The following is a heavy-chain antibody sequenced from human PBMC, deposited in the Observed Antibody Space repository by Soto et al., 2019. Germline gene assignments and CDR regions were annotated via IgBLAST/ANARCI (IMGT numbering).Heavy chain of an antibody. CDR3: ARVPVWGVSSNYSYGMAV. V-gene: IGHV3-11*01. D-gene: IGHD3-10*01. CDR2: ISSSGSTI. J-gene: IGHJ6*02. Sequence: SGGSLTLSCAASGFTFSDYYMSWIRQAPGKGLEWVSYISSSGSTIYYADSVKGRSTISRDNAKNSLYLQMTSLRAEDAAVYYCARVPVWGVSSNYSYGMAVWGQGTTVTAP. CDR1: GFTFSDYY.